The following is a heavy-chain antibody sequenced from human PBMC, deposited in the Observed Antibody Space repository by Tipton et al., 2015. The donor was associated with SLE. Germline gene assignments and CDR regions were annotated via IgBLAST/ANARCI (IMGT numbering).Heavy chain of an antibody. CDR2: NSHGGST. J-gene: IGHJ4*02. CDR3: ASSRRIAIFGVVDDF. D-gene: IGHD3-3*01. V-gene: IGHV4-34*01. CDR1: GGSFTGYY. Sequence: LRLSCAVYGGSFTGYYWRWIRQPPGKGLEWIGENSHGGSTNYNPSLKSRITISMDTSKNQFSLKLDSVTATDTAVYYCASSRRIAIFGVVDDFWGQGALVTVPS.